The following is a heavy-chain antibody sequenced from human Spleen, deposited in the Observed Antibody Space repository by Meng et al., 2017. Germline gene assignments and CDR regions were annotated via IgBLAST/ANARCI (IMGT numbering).Heavy chain of an antibody. CDR1: GGSISSIDW. Sequence: QVRLLRVGAGLLKSSETLSLTGAVYGGSISSIDWWSWVRQPPGKGLEWIGEIYHGGDTNYNPSLKSRVTIAIDRSKNQFSLKLSSVTAADTAVYYCASWIYSCGWQWGQGTLVTVSS. D-gene: IGHD6-19*01. CDR3: ASWIYSCGWQ. CDR2: IYHGGDT. V-gene: IGHV4/OR15-8*02. J-gene: IGHJ4*02.